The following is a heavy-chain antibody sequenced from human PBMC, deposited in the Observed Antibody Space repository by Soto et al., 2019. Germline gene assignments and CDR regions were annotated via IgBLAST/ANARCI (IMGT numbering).Heavy chain of an antibody. CDR2: IWYDGSNK. CDR1: GFTFSSYG. V-gene: IGHV3-33*01. J-gene: IGHJ4*02. CDR3: ARDPFFNDYGDSDVDY. Sequence: GGSLRLSCAASGFTFSSYGMHWVRQAPGKGLEWVAVIWYDGSNKYYADSVKGRFTISRDNSKNTLYLQMNSLRAEDTAVYYCARDPFFNDYGDSDVDYWGQGTLVTVSS. D-gene: IGHD4-17*01.